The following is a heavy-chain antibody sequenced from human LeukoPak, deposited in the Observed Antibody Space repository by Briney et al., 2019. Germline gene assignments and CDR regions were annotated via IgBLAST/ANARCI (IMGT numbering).Heavy chain of an antibody. CDR1: GYSFTSYW. V-gene: IGHV5-10-1*01. J-gene: IGHJ4*02. CDR2: IDPSDSYT. CDR3: ARQGSGWLNDY. Sequence: GESLKISCKGSGYSFTSYWITWARRMPGKGLEWMGRIDPSDSYTDYSPSFQGHVTISADKSINTAYLQWSSLKASDTAMYYCARQGSGWLNDYWCQGSQVTVSS. D-gene: IGHD6-19*01.